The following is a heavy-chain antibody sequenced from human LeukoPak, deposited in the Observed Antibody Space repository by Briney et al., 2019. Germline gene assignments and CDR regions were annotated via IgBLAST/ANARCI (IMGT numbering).Heavy chain of an antibody. CDR3: ARSDYSLVLIDY. J-gene: IGHJ4*02. Sequence: PSETLSLTCAVSGYSISSGYYWGWIRQPPGKGLEWIGSIYHSGSTYYNPSLKSRVTISVDTSKNQFSLKLSSVTAADTAVYYCARSDYSLVLIDYWGQGTLVTVSS. CDR2: IYHSGST. V-gene: IGHV4-38-2*01. D-gene: IGHD4-11*01. CDR1: GYSISSGYY.